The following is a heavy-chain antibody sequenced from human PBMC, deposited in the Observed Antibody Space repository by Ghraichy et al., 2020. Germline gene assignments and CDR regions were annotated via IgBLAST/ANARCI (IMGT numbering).Heavy chain of an antibody. CDR1: GFTFSNFG. D-gene: IGHD6-19*01. Sequence: LRLSCAASGFTFSNFGIHWVRQAPGKGLEWVSLISHDGSKKYYADSVKGRFTISRDNSKNTLHLQMNSPRADDTAVYYCAKDSSGWYASLNYFYYGMDVWGQGTTVTVSS. CDR3: AKDSSGWYASLNYFYYGMDV. V-gene: IGHV3-30*18. CDR2: ISHDGSKK. J-gene: IGHJ6*02.